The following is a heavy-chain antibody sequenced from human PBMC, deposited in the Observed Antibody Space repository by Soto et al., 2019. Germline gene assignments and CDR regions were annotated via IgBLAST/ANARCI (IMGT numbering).Heavy chain of an antibody. V-gene: IGHV4-30-4*01. CDR1: GGSISSGDYY. Sequence: PSETLSLTCTVSGGSISSGDYYWILIRQPPGKGLEWIGYIYYSGSTYYSPSLKSRVTISVDTSKNQFSLKLSSVTAADTAVYYCARAGFLEWLRILNWFDPWGQGTLVTVSS. D-gene: IGHD3-3*01. CDR2: IYYSGST. J-gene: IGHJ5*02. CDR3: ARAGFLEWLRILNWFDP.